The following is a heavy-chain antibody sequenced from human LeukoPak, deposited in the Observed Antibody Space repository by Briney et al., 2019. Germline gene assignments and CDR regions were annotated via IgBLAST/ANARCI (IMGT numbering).Heavy chain of an antibody. CDR1: GFTFSSYE. Sequence: GSLRLSCAASGFTFSSYEMNWVRQAPGKGLEWVSYISSSGSTIYYADSVKGRFTISRDNAKNSLYLQMNSLRAEDTAVYYCARDTNDHHHSGYYGMDVWGKGTTVTVSS. V-gene: IGHV3-48*03. D-gene: IGHD3-10*01. CDR2: ISSSGSTI. J-gene: IGHJ6*04. CDR3: ARDTNDHHHSGYYGMDV.